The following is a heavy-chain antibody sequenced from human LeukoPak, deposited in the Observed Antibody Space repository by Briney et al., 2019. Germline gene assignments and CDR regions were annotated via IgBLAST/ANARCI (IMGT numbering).Heavy chain of an antibody. CDR1: GGSISSYY. Sequence: NPSETLSLTCTVSGGSISSYYWSSIRQPAGKGLEWIGRIYTSGSTNYNPSLKSRVTMSVDTSKDQFSLKLSSVTAADTAVYYCARDGIGYCSSTSHYYGMDVWGQGTTVTVSS. V-gene: IGHV4-4*07. D-gene: IGHD2-2*01. CDR2: IYTSGST. J-gene: IGHJ6*02. CDR3: ARDGIGYCSSTSHYYGMDV.